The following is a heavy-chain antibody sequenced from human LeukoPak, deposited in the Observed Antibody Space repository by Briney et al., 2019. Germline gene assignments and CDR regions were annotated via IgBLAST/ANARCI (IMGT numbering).Heavy chain of an antibody. CDR2: IYHSGST. D-gene: IGHD3-10*01. CDR1: GGSISSSSYY. J-gene: IGHJ4*02. CDR3: ARAENMVRGVMNFDY. Sequence: SETLSLTCTVSGGSISSSSYYWGWIRQPPGKGLEWIGYIYHSGSTYYNPSLKSRVTISVDRSKNQFSLKLSSVTAADTAVYYCARAENMVRGVMNFDYWGQGTLVTVSS. V-gene: IGHV4-39*07.